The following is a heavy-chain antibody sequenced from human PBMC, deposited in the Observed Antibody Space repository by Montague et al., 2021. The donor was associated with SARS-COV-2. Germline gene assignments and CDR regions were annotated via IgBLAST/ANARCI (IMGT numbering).Heavy chain of an antibody. V-gene: IGHV3-23*01. CDR2: VSGGVGNT. CDR3: AKGMDRMVQGIIIWKNGDYFDY. Sequence: SLRLSCAASGFTFSAYAMNWVRRAPGRGLEWVAGVSGGVGNTYYADSVKGRFTISRDNSKKALYLQLNTLRPEDTAVYYCAKGMDRMVQGIIIWKNGDYFDYWGQGTLVAVSS. J-gene: IGHJ4*02. CDR1: GFTFSAYA. D-gene: IGHD3-10*01.